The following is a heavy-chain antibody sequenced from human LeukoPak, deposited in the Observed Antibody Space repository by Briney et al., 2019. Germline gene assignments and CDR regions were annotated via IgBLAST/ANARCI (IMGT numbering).Heavy chain of an antibody. V-gene: IGHV1-2*02. CDR2: INPNSGGT. J-gene: IGHJ5*02. CDR3: ARAALPPENSGSNSDWFDP. D-gene: IGHD1-26*01. Sequence: ASVKVSCKASGYTFTGYYMHWVRQAPGQGLEWMGWINPNSGGTNYAQKSQGRVTMTRDTSISTAYMELSRLRSDDTAVYYCARAALPPENSGSNSDWFDPWGRGTLVTVSS. CDR1: GYTFTGYY.